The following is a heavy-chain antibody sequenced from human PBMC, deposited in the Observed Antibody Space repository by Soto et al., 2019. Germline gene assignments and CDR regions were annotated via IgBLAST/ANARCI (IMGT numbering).Heavy chain of an antibody. D-gene: IGHD3-16*01. V-gene: IGHV4-39*01. Sequence: QLQLQESGPGLVKPSETLSLTCTVFGGSISSSDYYWGXXXXXXXXXLXWVGAVYYSGSTYYNPSLKSRVTISVDTSKNHFSLNLRAVTAADTAVYYCARQTGGFGYYFDYWGQGALVTVSS. J-gene: IGHJ4*02. CDR3: ARQTGGFGYYFDY. CDR2: VYYSGST. CDR1: GGSISSSDYY.